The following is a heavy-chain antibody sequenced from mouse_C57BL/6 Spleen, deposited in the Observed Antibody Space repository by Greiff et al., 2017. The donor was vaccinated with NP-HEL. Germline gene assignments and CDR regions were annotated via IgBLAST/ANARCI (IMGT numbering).Heavy chain of an antibody. CDR3: ARQTLGRGAMDY. CDR1: GFTFSSYG. J-gene: IGHJ4*01. CDR2: ISSGGSYT. V-gene: IGHV5-6*01. D-gene: IGHD4-1*01. Sequence: EVQGVESGGDLVKPGGSLKLSCAASGFTFSSYGMSWVRQTPDKRLEWVATISSGGSYTYYPDSVKGRFTISRDNAKNTLYLQMSSLKSEDTAMYYCARQTLGRGAMDYWGQGTSVTVSS.